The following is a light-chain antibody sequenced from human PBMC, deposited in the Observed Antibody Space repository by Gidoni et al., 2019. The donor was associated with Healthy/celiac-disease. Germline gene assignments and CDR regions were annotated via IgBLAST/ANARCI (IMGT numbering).Light chain of an antibody. Sequence: QSALSQPRSMSGSPGQSVTISCTRTSSDVGGYNYVSWYQQHPGKAPKLMIYDVSKRPSGVPDRFSGSKSGNTASLTISGLQAEDEADYYCCSYAGSYTYVFGGGTKLTVL. CDR3: CSYAGSYTYV. CDR1: SSDVGGYNY. CDR2: DVS. V-gene: IGLV2-11*01. J-gene: IGLJ2*01.